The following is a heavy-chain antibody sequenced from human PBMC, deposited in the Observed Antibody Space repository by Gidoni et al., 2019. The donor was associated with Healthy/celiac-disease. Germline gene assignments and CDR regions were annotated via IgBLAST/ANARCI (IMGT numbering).Heavy chain of an antibody. J-gene: IGHJ5*02. CDR1: GFTFSSYG. D-gene: IGHD6-13*01. CDR3: ANHGGSSSWHPRS. Sequence: QVQLVESGGGVVQPGRSLRLSCAASGFTFSSYGMHWVRQAPGKGLEWVAVISYDGSNKYYADSVKGRFTISRDNSKNTLYLQMYSLRAEDTAVYYCANHGGSSSWHPRSWGQGTLVTVSS. CDR2: ISYDGSNK. V-gene: IGHV3-30*18.